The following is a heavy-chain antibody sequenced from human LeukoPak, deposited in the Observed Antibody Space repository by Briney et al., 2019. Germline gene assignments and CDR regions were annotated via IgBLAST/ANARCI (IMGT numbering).Heavy chain of an antibody. Sequence: ASVNVSCKASGYSFNKQAISWVRQAPGQGLEWMGWVNSNNGNTKYAPHLQGRVTMTVDTSTSTAYMELRSLRSDDDTAVYYCARVAPGVNYIDYWGQGTLVTVSS. V-gene: IGHV1-18*01. CDR2: VNSNNGNT. J-gene: IGHJ4*02. D-gene: IGHD2-8*01. CDR3: ARVAPGVNYIDY. CDR1: GYSFNKQA.